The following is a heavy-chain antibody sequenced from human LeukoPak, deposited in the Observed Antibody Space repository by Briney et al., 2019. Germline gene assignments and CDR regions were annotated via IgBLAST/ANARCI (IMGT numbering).Heavy chain of an antibody. D-gene: IGHD6-19*01. V-gene: IGHV3-23*01. Sequence: SGGSLRLSCAASGFILSSHGMSWVRQAPGKGLEWVSTVTSRAGAEYTDSVKGRLITSRDNSRNTLFLQMNSLRAEDTAVYYCATTRPYGTTWAGAFEDWGQGTPVTVSS. CDR3: ATTRPYGTTWAGAFED. CDR1: GFILSSHG. J-gene: IGHJ4*02. CDR2: VTSRAGA.